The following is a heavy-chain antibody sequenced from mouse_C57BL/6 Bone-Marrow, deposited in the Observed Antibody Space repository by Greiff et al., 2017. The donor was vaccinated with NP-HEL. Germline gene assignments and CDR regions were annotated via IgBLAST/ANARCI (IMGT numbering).Heavy chain of an antibody. CDR3: AGLAY. J-gene: IGHJ3*01. Sequence: QVQLQQSGPGLVQPSQSLSITCTVSGFSLTSYGVHWVRQSPGKGLEWLGVIWRGGSTDYNAAFISRLSISKDNSKSQVFFKMNMLQADDTAIYYCAGLAYWGQGTLVTVSA. V-gene: IGHV2-2*01. CDR1: GFSLTSYG. CDR2: IWRGGST.